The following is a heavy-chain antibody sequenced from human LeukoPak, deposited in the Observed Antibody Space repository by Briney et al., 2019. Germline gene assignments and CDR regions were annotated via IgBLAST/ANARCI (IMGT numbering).Heavy chain of an antibody. CDR1: GGSFSGYY. CDR3: ARLLVGGGWFDP. CDR2: IYYSGST. V-gene: IGHV4-59*08. D-gene: IGHD1-26*01. Sequence: SETLPLTCAVYGGSFSGYYWSWIRQPPGKGLEWIGYIYYSGSTNYNPSLKSRVTISVDTSKNQFSLKLSSVTAADTAVYYCARLLVGGGWFDPWGQGTLVTVSS. J-gene: IGHJ5*02.